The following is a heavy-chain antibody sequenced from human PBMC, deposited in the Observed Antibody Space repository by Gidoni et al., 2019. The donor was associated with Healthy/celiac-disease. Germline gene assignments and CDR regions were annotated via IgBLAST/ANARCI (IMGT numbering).Heavy chain of an antibody. D-gene: IGHD6-19*01. CDR2: MNPNSGNT. CDR3: ASGIAVAAAENYYYYYGMDV. J-gene: IGHJ6*02. CDR1: GYTFTSYD. Sequence: QVQLVQSGAEVKKPGASVKVSCKASGYTFTSYDINWVRQATGQGLEWMGWMNPNSGNTGYAQKFQGRVTMTRNTSISIAYMELSSLRSEDTAVYYCASGIAVAAAENYYYYYGMDVWGQGTTVTVSS. V-gene: IGHV1-8*01.